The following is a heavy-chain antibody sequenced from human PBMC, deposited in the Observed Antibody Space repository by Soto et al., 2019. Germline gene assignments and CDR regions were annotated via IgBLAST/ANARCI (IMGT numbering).Heavy chain of an antibody. CDR3: ARDLWWYLH. V-gene: IGHV3-23*01. D-gene: IGHD2-15*01. Sequence: EVQLLESGGGLVQPGGALRLSCAASGFTFSSHAMSWVRQAPGKGLERVSSISAGGDGAYYADSVKGRFTISRANSNNTLYLQMNSLRTEDTAVYYCARDLWWYLHWGQGTLVTVSS. J-gene: IGHJ4*02. CDR2: ISAGGDGA. CDR1: GFTFSSHA.